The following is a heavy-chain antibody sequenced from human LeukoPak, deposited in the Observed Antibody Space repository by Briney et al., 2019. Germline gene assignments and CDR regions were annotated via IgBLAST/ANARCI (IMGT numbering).Heavy chain of an antibody. J-gene: IGHJ4*02. Sequence: GGSLRLSCAASGFTFSSYSMTWDRQAPGKGLEWVSSISSSSSYIYYADSVKGRFTISRDNAKNSLYLQMNSLRAEDTAVYYCAREYNWMDFDYWGQGTLVTVSS. CDR1: GFTFSSYS. D-gene: IGHD1-1*01. V-gene: IGHV3-21*01. CDR2: ISSSSSYI. CDR3: AREYNWMDFDY.